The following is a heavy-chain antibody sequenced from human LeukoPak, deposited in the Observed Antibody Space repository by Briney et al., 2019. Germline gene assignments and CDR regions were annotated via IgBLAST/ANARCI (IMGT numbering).Heavy chain of an antibody. V-gene: IGHV3-7*01. CDR2: IKQDGSEK. CDR3: AREGGWSPLDY. Sequence: PGGSLRLSCAAPGFTFSSYWMSWVRQAPGKGLEWVANIKQDGSEKYYVDSVKGRFTISRDNAKNSLYLQMNSLRAEDTAVYYCAREGGWSPLDYWGQGTLVTVSS. CDR1: GFTFSSYW. D-gene: IGHD6-19*01. J-gene: IGHJ4*02.